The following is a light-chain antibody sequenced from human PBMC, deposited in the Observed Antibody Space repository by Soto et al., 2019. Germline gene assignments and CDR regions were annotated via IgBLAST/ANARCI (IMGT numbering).Light chain of an antibody. CDR2: GNT. V-gene: IGLV1-40*01. CDR3: QSYDDSLSVHYV. CDR1: SSNIGSTYD. J-gene: IGLJ1*01. Sequence: QSVLTQPPSVSGAPGQRVTISCTGSSSNIGSTYDVQWYQQLPGTAPKLLIHGNTDRPSGVPDRFSGSKSGTSASLAITGLQADDEADYYCQSYDDSLSVHYVFGNGPRSPS.